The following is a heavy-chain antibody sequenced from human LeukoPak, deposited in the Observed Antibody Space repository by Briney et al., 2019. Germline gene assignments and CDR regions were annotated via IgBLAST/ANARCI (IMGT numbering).Heavy chain of an antibody. CDR2: IDVGGSIM. CDR1: GFTFSSYE. V-gene: IGHV3-48*03. J-gene: IGHJ4*02. CDR3: AKDSGTCCLYFDY. D-gene: IGHD1-1*01. Sequence: QPGGSLRLSCAASGFTFSSYEINWFRQAPGKGLEWVAFIDVGGSIMYYADSVKGRFTISRDNAKNSLCLQMNSLRAEDTAIYYCAKDSGTCCLYFDYWGQGTLVTVSS.